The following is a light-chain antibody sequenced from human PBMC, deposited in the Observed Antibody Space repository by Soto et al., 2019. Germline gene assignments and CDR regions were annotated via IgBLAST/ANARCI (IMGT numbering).Light chain of an antibody. CDR3: QRYNDYQYI. V-gene: IGKV1-5*03. CDR1: QSITTW. Sequence: DIPMTQSPSTLSASVGVRVTITCRASQSITTWLAWYQQKPGKAPKLLVYKATNLQSGVPSRFSGSGSGTEFSLTISSLQPDDFATYYCQRYNDYQYIFGQGTKLEIK. CDR2: KAT. J-gene: IGKJ2*01.